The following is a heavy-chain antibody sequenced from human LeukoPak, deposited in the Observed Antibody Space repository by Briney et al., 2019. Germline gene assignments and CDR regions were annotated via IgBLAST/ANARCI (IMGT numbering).Heavy chain of an antibody. J-gene: IGHJ4*02. V-gene: IGHV7-4-1*02. CDR1: GYSFIDYY. CDR2: INTNTGNP. CDR3: ARDPSGYSYGHGDFVY. D-gene: IGHD5-18*01. Sequence: GASVKVSCKTSGYSFIDYYIHWVRQAPGQGLEWMGWINTNTGNPTYAQGFTGRFVFSLDTSVSTAYLQISSLKAEDTAVYYCARDPSGYSYGHGDFVYWGQGTLVTVSS.